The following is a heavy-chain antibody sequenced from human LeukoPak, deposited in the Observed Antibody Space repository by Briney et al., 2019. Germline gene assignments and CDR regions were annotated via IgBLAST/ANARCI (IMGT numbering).Heavy chain of an antibody. CDR2: LNHSGST. CDR1: GGYFSGYY. CDR3: ARGPVQRSGSYYFDY. Sequence: SETLSLTCAVYGGYFSGYYWSWIRPPPGKGLEWVGELNHSGSTNCNPFLKSLVTISVDTSKNQFSLKLSSVTAADTAVYYCARGPVQRSGSYYFDYWGQGTLVTVSS. V-gene: IGHV4-34*01. D-gene: IGHD1-26*01. J-gene: IGHJ4*02.